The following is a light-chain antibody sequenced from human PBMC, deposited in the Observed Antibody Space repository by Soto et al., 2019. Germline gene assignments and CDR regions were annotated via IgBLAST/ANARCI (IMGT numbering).Light chain of an antibody. Sequence: DIRMTQSPSSLSASVGDTVTITCRASQSISSHLNWYQQKPGKAPNLLMYTASNLQSGVPSRFSGSGSGTYFTLTTSTPNPEDFATYYFQKSYSTPISFAQGTRLEIK. CDR1: QSISSH. CDR3: QKSYSTPIS. CDR2: TAS. V-gene: IGKV1-39*01. J-gene: IGKJ5*01.